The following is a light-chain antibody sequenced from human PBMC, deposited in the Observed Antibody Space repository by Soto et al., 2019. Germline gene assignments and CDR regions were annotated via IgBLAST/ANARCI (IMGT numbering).Light chain of an antibody. Sequence: EIVFTQSPATLSLSHGERAPLSCSASQSLSSNFLAWYQQKPGQPPRLLIYGASTRATGIPARFSGSGSGTEFTLTISSLQSEDFAVYYCQQYNNWSGTFGQRAKVDI. CDR2: GAS. V-gene: IGKV3-15*01. CDR3: QQYNNWSGT. J-gene: IGKJ1*01. CDR1: QSLSSN.